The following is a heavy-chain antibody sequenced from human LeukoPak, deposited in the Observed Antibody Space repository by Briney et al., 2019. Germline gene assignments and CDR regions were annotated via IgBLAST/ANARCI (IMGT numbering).Heavy chain of an antibody. CDR1: GFTFSSYS. V-gene: IGHV3-21*01. CDR2: ISSSSSYI. Sequence: GGSLRLSCAASGFTFSSYSMNWVRQAPGKGLEWVSSISSSSSYIYYADSMKGRFTISRDNAKNSLYLQMNSLRAEDTAVYYCARGPYQLLPFDYWGQGTLVTVSS. D-gene: IGHD2-2*01. J-gene: IGHJ4*02. CDR3: ARGPYQLLPFDY.